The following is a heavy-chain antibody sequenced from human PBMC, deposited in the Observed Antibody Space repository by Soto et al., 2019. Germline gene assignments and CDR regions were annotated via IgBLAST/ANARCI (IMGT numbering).Heavy chain of an antibody. D-gene: IGHD3-16*02. CDR1: GFTFTNYW. Sequence: GGSLRVSCAATGFTFTNYWRHWVRKAPGKGLVWVSRINGDGSNTFYADSVKGRLTISRDNAENTVYLQMNSLRAEDTAVYYCARGIQYRYGMDVWGQGTTVTVSS. CDR2: INGDGSNT. J-gene: IGHJ6*02. V-gene: IGHV3-74*01. CDR3: ARGIQYRYGMDV.